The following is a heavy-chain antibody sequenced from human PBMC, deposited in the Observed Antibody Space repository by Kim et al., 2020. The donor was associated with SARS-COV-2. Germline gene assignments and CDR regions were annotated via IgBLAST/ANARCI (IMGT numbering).Heavy chain of an antibody. J-gene: IGHJ4*02. CDR2: TYYRSKWYN. Sequence: GLEWLGRTYYRSKWYNDYAPSVKSRITIDPDTSKNQFSLHLRSVTPEDTAIYYCARDFYYYDSSGYYDWGQGTLVTVSS. V-gene: IGHV6-1*01. D-gene: IGHD3-22*01. CDR3: ARDFYYYDSSGYYD.